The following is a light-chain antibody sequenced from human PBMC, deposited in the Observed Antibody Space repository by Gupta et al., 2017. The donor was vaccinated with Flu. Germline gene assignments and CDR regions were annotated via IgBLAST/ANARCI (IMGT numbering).Light chain of an antibody. CDR3: QHLNSYPRFT. CDR1: QGISSS. Sequence: FLSASVGDRVTITCRAGQGISSSLGWYQQKPGKAPNLLIYGASTLQSGVPSRFSGSGSGTEFTLTISSRQPDDSATYFCQHLNSYPRFTFGPGTKVDIK. CDR2: GAS. J-gene: IGKJ3*01. V-gene: IGKV1-9*01.